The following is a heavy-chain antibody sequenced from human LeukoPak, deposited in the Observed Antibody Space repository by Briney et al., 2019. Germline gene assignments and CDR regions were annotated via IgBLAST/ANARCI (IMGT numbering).Heavy chain of an antibody. CDR3: GSGHNYDY. CDR1: GFTFSDHY. D-gene: IGHD1-1*01. J-gene: IGHJ4*02. V-gene: IGHV3-72*01. Sequence: QPGGSLRLSCAASGFTFSDHYMDWVRQAPGKGLEWVGRIRNKANSYTTAYAASVKGRFTISRDDSKNSLYLQMNGLKSEDTAVYYCGSGHNYDYWGQGTLVTVSS. CDR2: IRNKANSYTT.